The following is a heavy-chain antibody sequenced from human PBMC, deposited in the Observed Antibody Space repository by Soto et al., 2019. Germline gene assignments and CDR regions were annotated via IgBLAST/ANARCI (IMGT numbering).Heavy chain of an antibody. CDR2: IIPIVGTA. Sequence: QVQLVQSGAEVNKPGSSVKVSCKASGGTFSSYAISWVRQAPGQGLEWMGVIIPIVGTANYAQKFQGRVTITADKSTSTAYMELSSLRSEDTAVYYCASPTREWLPPARDYYYGMDVGGQGTTVTVSS. CDR3: ASPTREWLPPARDYYYGMDV. CDR1: GGTFSSYA. D-gene: IGHD3-3*01. J-gene: IGHJ6*02. V-gene: IGHV1-69*06.